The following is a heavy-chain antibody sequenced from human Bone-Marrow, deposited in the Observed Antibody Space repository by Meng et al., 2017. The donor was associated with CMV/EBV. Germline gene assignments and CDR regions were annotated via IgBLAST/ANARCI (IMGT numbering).Heavy chain of an antibody. D-gene: IGHD3-10*01. V-gene: IGHV4-39*07. CDR2: IYYSGST. CDR1: GGSISSSSYY. CDR3: ARDISGITMVRGDY. Sequence: GSLRLSCTVSGGSISSSSYYWGWIRQPPGKGLEWIGSIYYSGSTYYNPSLKSRVTISVDTSKNQFSLKLSSVTAEDTAVYYCARDISGITMVRGDYWGQGTLVTVSS. J-gene: IGHJ4*02.